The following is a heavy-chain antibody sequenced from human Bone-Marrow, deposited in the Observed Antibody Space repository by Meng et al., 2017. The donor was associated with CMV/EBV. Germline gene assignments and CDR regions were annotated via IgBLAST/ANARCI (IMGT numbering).Heavy chain of an antibody. J-gene: IGHJ3*02. D-gene: IGHD3-3*01. CDR1: GYTFTSYD. CDR2: MNPNSGNT. CDR3: ARGAVNYDFWSGYYGLGAFDI. V-gene: IGHV1-8*01. Sequence: ASVKVSCKASGYTFTSYDINWVRQATGQGLEWMGWMNPNSGNTGYAQKFQGRVTMTRNTSISTAYMELSSLRSEDTAVYYCARGAVNYDFWSGYYGLGAFDIWGQGTMVTVSS.